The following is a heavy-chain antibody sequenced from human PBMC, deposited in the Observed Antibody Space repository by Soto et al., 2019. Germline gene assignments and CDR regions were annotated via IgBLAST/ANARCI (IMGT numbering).Heavy chain of an antibody. CDR2: IIPILGIA. CDR3: ARMEEGYTATVTTLYYWSYYGMDV. Sequence: ASVKVSCKASGGTFSSYTISWVRQAPGQGLEWMGRIIPILGIANYAQKFQGRVTITADKSTSTAYMELSSLRSEDTAVYYCARMEEGYTATVTTLYYWSYYGMDVWGQGTTVTVSS. D-gene: IGHD4-17*01. V-gene: IGHV1-69*02. CDR1: GGTFSSYT. J-gene: IGHJ6*02.